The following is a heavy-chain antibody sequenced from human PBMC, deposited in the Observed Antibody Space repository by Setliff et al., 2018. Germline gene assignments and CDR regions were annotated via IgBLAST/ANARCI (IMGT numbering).Heavy chain of an antibody. CDR3: ARGSGSFPFDY. V-gene: IGHV4-34*01. Sequence: GSFSGYYWSWIRQSPGGGLEWIGEINYSRVVNYKPSLKSRVSISLDTSKNQFSLRLTSLTAADTAVYYCARGSGSFPFDYWGLGTLVTVSS. J-gene: IGHJ4*02. CDR2: INYSRVV. D-gene: IGHD1-26*01. CDR1: GSFSGYY.